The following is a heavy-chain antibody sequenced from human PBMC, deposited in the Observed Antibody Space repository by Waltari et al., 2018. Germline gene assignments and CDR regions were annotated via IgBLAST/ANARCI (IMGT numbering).Heavy chain of an antibody. V-gene: IGHV1-69*04. J-gene: IGHJ6*02. CDR3: ARDEYQLLRPYYYYGMDV. Sequence: ASGGTFSSYTISWVRQAPGQGLEWMGRIIPILGIANYAQKFQGRVTITADKSTSTAYMELSSLRSEDTAVYYCARDEYQLLRPYYYYGMDVWGQGTTVTVSS. CDR1: GGTFSSYT. CDR2: IIPILGIA. D-gene: IGHD2-2*01.